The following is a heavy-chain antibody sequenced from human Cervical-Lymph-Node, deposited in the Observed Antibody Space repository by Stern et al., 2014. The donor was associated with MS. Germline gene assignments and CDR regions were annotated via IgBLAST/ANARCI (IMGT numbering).Heavy chain of an antibody. V-gene: IGHV3-11*01. CDR1: GFSFSDYH. CDR2: ISSSGSGI. D-gene: IGHD6-25*01. Sequence: QVQLVESGGVLVKPGGSLRLSCAASGFSFSDYHMSWIRQAPGKGLEWVSYISSSGSGIYYADSVKGRFTISRDKDKNSLYLQMNSLRAEDTAVYYCARQRFQLTWVLLNHDAFDIWGQGTMVTVSS. J-gene: IGHJ3*02. CDR3: ARQRFQLTWVLLNHDAFDI.